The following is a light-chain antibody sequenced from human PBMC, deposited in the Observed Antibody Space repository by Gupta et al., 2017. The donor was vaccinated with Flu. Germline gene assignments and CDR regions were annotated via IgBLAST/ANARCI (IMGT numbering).Light chain of an antibody. J-gene: IGKJ1*01. CDR2: GAS. CDR3: QQKSNSPGT. CDR1: QSVSSNH. V-gene: IGKV3-20*01. Sequence: EIVLTQSPGSLSLSPGERATLSCRATQSVSSNHLAWYQQKPGQAPRLLIYGASSRATGIPDRFSGSGSGTEFTLTISRREPEDFAVYYCQQKSNSPGTFGQGTXVEIK.